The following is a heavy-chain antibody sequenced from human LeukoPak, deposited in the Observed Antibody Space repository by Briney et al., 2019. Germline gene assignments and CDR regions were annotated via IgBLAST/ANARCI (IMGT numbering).Heavy chain of an antibody. CDR1: GFTFSSYA. CDR2: ISYDGSNK. Sequence: PGGSLRLSCAASGFTFSSYAMHWVRQAPGKGLEWVAVISYDGSNKYYADSVKGRFTISRDNSKNTLYLQMNSLRAEDTAVYYCARDRYSGSYYEGLDYWGQGTLVTVSS. D-gene: IGHD1-26*01. CDR3: ARDRYSGSYYEGLDY. V-gene: IGHV3-30*04. J-gene: IGHJ4*02.